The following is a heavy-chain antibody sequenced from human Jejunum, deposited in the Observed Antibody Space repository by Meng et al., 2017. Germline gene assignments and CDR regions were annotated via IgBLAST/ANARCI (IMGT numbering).Heavy chain of an antibody. CDR2: ISHSGST. Sequence: QMHLQQGGRGLLKPSGTLSLHCAVSGGSLKDFYWNWIRQPPGKGLEWIGEISHSGSTNYNPSLKSRVTISVDRSQNQLSLKLTSVSGTDTAVYFCARALGAYGDSGFAYWGQGALVTVSS. CDR3: ARALGAYGDSGFAY. J-gene: IGHJ4*02. V-gene: IGHV4-34*01. CDR1: GGSLKDFY. D-gene: IGHD4-17*01.